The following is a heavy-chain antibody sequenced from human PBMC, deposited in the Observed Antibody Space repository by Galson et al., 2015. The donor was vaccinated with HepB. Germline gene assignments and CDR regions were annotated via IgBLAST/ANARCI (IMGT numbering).Heavy chain of an antibody. CDR3: AREDEYGDGDFMYGMDV. CDR2: ISYDGSNK. J-gene: IGHJ6*02. D-gene: IGHD4-17*01. Sequence: SLRLSCAASGFTFSSYAMHWVRQAPGKGLEWVAVISYDGSNKYYADSVKGRFTISRDNSKNTLYLQMNSLRAEDTAVYYCAREDEYGDGDFMYGMDVWGQGTTVTVSS. V-gene: IGHV3-30-3*01. CDR1: GFTFSSYA.